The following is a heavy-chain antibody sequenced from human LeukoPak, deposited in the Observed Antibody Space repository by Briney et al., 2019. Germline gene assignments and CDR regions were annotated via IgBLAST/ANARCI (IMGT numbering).Heavy chain of an antibody. CDR2: IYHSGST. CDR3: ARGGFWSGYPFDY. CDR1: GGSISSYS. V-gene: IGHV4-30-2*01. D-gene: IGHD3-3*01. J-gene: IGHJ4*02. Sequence: SETLSLTCTVSGGSISSYSWSWIRQPPGKGLEWIGYIYHSGSTYYNPSLKSRVTISVDRSKNQFSLKLSSVTAADTAVYYCARGGFWSGYPFDYWGQGTLVTVSS.